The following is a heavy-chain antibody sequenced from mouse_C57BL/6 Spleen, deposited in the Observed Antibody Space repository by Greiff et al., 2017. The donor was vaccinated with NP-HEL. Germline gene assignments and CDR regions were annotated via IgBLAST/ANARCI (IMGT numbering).Heavy chain of an antibody. CDR3: ARDDGYDGFAY. Sequence: EVMLVESGGGLVKPGVSLKLSCAASGFTFSSYAMSWVRQTPEKRLEWVATISDGGSYTYYPDNVKGRFTISRDNAKNNLYLQMSHLKSEDTAMYYCARDDGYDGFAYWGQGTLVTVSA. CDR1: GFTFSSYA. CDR2: ISDGGSYT. J-gene: IGHJ3*01. D-gene: IGHD2-2*01. V-gene: IGHV5-4*01.